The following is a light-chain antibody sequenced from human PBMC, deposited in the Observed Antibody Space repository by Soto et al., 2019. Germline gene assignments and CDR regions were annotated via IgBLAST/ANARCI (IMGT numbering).Light chain of an antibody. Sequence: DIQMTQSPSSLSASVGDRVTITCQASQAISNYLNWYQQKPGKAAKLLIYDASNLETGVPSRFSGSGFGTDFSFTISSLQPEDIATYYCQQYDSLPMYTFGQGTKLEIK. CDR2: DAS. V-gene: IGKV1-33*01. J-gene: IGKJ2*01. CDR3: QQYDSLPMYT. CDR1: QAISNY.